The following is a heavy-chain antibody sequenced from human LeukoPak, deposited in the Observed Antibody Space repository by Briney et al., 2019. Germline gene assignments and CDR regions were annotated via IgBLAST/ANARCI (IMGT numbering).Heavy chain of an antibody. J-gene: IGHJ5*02. CDR2: ISGSGGST. CDR3: AKAPSYDFWSGYSGQNWFDP. V-gene: IGHV3-23*01. D-gene: IGHD3-3*01. Sequence: GGSLRLFCAASGFTFSSYAMSWVRQAPGKGLEWVSAISGSGGSTYYADSVKGRFTISRDNSKNTLYLQMNSLRAEDTAVYYCAKAPSYDFWSGYSGQNWFDPWGQGTLVTVSS. CDR1: GFTFSSYA.